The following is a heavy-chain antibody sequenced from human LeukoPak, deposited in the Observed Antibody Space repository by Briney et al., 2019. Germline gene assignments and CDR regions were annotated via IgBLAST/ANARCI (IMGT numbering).Heavy chain of an antibody. CDR3: ARGNYYDSSGDAFDI. J-gene: IGHJ3*02. D-gene: IGHD3-22*01. CDR2: ISAYNGNT. CDR1: GYTFTSYG. Sequence: ASVKVSCKASGYTFTSYGISWVRQAPGQGLEWMGWISAYNGNTNYAQKPQGRVTMTTDTSTSTAYMELRSLRSDDTAVYYCARGNYYDSSGDAFDIWGQGTMVTVSS. V-gene: IGHV1-18*01.